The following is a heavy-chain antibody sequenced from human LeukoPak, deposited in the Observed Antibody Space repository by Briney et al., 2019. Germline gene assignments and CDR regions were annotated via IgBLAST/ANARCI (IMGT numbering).Heavy chain of an antibody. CDR2: ISSSSSYI. J-gene: IGHJ4*02. D-gene: IGHD6-13*01. V-gene: IGHV3-21*01. Sequence: GGSLRLSCAASGFTFRSYSMNWVRPAPGKGLEWVSSISSSSSYIYYADSVKGRFTISRDNAKNSLYLQMNSLRAEDTAVYYCARSAAAGTFFDYWGQGTLVTVSS. CDR1: GFTFRSYS. CDR3: ARSAAAGTFFDY.